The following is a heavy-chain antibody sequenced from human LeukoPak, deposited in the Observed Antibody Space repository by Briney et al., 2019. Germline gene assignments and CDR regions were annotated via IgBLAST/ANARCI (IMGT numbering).Heavy chain of an antibody. CDR3: ARGGYYDSSGYYKYYSDY. Sequence: GESLKISCKGSGYSFTSYWIGWVRQMPGKGLEWMGIIYPGDSDTRYSPSFQGQVTISADKSISTAYLQWSSLKASDTAMYYCARGGYYDSSGYYKYYSDYWGQGTLVTVSS. D-gene: IGHD3-22*01. CDR2: IYPGDSDT. J-gene: IGHJ4*02. V-gene: IGHV5-51*01. CDR1: GYSFTSYW.